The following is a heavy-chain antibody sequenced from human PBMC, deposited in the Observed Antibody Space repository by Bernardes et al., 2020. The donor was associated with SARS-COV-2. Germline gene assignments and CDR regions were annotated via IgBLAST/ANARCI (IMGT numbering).Heavy chain of an antibody. CDR2: IKEDGSEK. V-gene: IGHV3-7*03. J-gene: IGHJ3*01. CDR3: ARVLRGFRELIYRRHDALDL. Sequence: GGSLRLSCAGSGFTFSRYWMTWVRQAPGTGLEWVTNIKEDGSEKYYVDSVKGRFTISRDNTRNSLYLEMNSLRVEDTAVYYCARVLRGFRELIYRRHDALDLWGQGTMVTVSS. D-gene: IGHD3-10*01. CDR1: GFTFSRYW.